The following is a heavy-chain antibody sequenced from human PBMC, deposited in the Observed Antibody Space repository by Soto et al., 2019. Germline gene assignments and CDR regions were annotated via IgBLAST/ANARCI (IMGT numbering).Heavy chain of an antibody. D-gene: IGHD6-6*01. V-gene: IGHV3-7*01. CDR3: ARSIAARLNWFDP. Sequence: EVQLVESGGGLVQPGGSLRLSCAASGFTFSSYWMSWVRQAPGKGLECVANIKQDGSEKYYVDSVKGRFTISRDNAKNSLYLQMNSLRAGDTAVYYCARSIAARLNWFDPWGQGTLVTVSS. CDR2: IKQDGSEK. J-gene: IGHJ5*02. CDR1: GFTFSSYW.